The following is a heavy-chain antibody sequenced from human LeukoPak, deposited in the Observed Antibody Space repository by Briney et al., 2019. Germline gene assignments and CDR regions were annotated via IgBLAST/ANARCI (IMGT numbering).Heavy chain of an antibody. D-gene: IGHD6-19*01. V-gene: IGHV1-18*04. Sequence: ASVKVSCKASGYTFTSYGISWVRQAPGQGLEWMGWISAYNGNTNYAQKLQGRVTMTTDTSTSTAYMELRGLRSDDTAVYYCARDRAVGRSGWYGEDYWGQGTLVTVSS. CDR2: ISAYNGNT. J-gene: IGHJ4*02. CDR1: GYTFTSYG. CDR3: ARDRAVGRSGWYGEDY.